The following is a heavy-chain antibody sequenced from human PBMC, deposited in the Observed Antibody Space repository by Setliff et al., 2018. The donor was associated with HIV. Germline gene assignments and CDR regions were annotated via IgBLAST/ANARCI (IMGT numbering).Heavy chain of an antibody. CDR1: GYTFTSYY. Sequence: ASVKVSCKASGYTFTSYYMHWVRQAPGQGLEWMGIINPSGGSTSYAQKFQGRVTMTRDTSTSTAYMELSSLRSEDTAVYYCAREGPTKEGGMDVWGQGTTVTVSS. CDR2: INPSGGST. CDR3: AREGPTKEGGMDV. J-gene: IGHJ6*02. V-gene: IGHV1-46*01.